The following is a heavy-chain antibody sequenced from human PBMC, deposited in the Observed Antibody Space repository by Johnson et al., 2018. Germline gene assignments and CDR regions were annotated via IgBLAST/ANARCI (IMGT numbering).Heavy chain of an antibody. J-gene: IGHJ3*02. CDR2: INHSGST. V-gene: IGHV4-34*01. D-gene: IGHD3-22*01. CDR1: GGSFSGYY. CDR3: ARRETYYYDSSGYYDAFDI. Sequence: QVQLQQWGAGLLKPSETLSLTCAVYGGSFSGYYWSWIRQPPGKGLGWIGEINHSGSTNYKPSLKSRVTTSVDTSKNQFSLKLRSLTAADTAVYYCARRETYYYDSSGYYDAFDIWGQGTMLTVSS.